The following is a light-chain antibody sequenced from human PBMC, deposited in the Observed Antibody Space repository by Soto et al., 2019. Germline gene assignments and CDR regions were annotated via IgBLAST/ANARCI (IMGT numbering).Light chain of an antibody. CDR3: SSYTSSSTYV. CDR2: EVS. CDR1: SSDVGAYNY. V-gene: IGLV2-14*01. Sequence: QSALTQPASVSGSPGQSITISCTGTSSDVGAYNYVSWYQQHPGKAPKLIIYEVSNRPSGVSNHFSGSKSGNTASLTISGLQAEDEADYYCSSYTSSSTYVFGAGTKGTVL. J-gene: IGLJ1*01.